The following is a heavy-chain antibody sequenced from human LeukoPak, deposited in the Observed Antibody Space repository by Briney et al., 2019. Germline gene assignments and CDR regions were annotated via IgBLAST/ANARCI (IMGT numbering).Heavy chain of an antibody. CDR3: ARALPSSYYYFDY. D-gene: IGHD6-13*01. CDR2: ISSSGNSI. V-gene: IGHV3-48*03. CDR1: GFTVISYE. Sequence: TWESLRLSCAASGFTVISYEMNWVRQAPGKGLEWVSYISSSGNSIFYADSVKGRFTISRDNAKNSLYLQMNSLRAEDTAVYYCARALPSSYYYFDYWGQGTLSPSPQ. J-gene: IGHJ4*02.